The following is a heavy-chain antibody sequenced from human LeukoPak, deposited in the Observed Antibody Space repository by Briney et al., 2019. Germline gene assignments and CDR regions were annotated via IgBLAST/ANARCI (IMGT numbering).Heavy chain of an antibody. CDR2: INHSGST. Sequence: MASETLSLTCAVYGGSFSGYYWSWIRQPPGKGLEWIGEINHSGSTNYNPSLKSRVTISVDTSKNQFSLKLSSVTAADTAVYYCAGGTRGYSYGPRHFDYWGQGTLVTVSS. J-gene: IGHJ4*02. V-gene: IGHV4-34*01. D-gene: IGHD5-18*01. CDR1: GGSFSGYY. CDR3: AGGTRGYSYGPRHFDY.